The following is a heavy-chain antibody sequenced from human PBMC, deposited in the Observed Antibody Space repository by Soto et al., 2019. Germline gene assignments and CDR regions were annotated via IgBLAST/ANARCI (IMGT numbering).Heavy chain of an antibody. Sequence: GGSLRLSCAASGFTFSNYAMTWVRQAPGKGLEWVSAISGSGGSTYYADSAKGRFTISRDNSKNTLYLQMDSLRAEDTAVYYYANPPPTMESTIYYYYGMDVWGQGTTVTVSS. CDR3: ANPPPTMESTIYYYYGMDV. CDR1: GFTFSNYA. V-gene: IGHV3-23*01. CDR2: ISGSGGST. J-gene: IGHJ6*02. D-gene: IGHD1-26*01.